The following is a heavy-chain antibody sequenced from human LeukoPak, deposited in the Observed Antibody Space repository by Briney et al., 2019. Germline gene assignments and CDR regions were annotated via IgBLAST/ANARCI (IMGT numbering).Heavy chain of an antibody. CDR2: VNLQGST. Sequence: SETLSLTCGVSGGSITNTNYWTWVRQPPGKGLEWIGEVNLQGSTNYNPSLMGRVAISVDTAENHISLQSTSVTAADTAVYYCAREGGPYRPLDYSGQGTLVTVPS. V-gene: IGHV4-4*02. J-gene: IGHJ4*02. CDR3: AREGGPYRPLDY. CDR1: GGSITNTNY.